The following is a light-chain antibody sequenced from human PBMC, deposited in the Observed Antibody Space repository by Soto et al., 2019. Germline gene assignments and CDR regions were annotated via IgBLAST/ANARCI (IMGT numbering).Light chain of an antibody. CDR1: QRVSRN. CDR3: QQHNNWPPWT. Sequence: IVMYKSPATLSVTQKERATLSCRASQRVSRNLAWYQQKPGQAPRLLIYGASTRATGIPDRFSGSGSETEFTLTISSLQSEDYAIYYCQQHNNWPPWTFGHGTKVDIK. CDR2: GAS. V-gene: IGKV3-15*01. J-gene: IGKJ1*01.